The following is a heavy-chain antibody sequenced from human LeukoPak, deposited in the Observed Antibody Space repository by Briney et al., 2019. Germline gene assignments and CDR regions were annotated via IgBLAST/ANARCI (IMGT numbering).Heavy chain of an antibody. D-gene: IGHD5-18*01. CDR1: GGTFSSYA. CDR3: AIGGYSYGYSDY. CDR2: IIPIFGTA. V-gene: IGHV1-69*05. Sequence: ASVKVSCKASGGTFSSYAIGWVRQAPGQGLEWMGGIIPIFGTANYAQKFQGRVTITTDESTSTAYMELGSLRSEDTAVYYCAIGGYSYGYSDYWGQGTLVTVSS. J-gene: IGHJ4*02.